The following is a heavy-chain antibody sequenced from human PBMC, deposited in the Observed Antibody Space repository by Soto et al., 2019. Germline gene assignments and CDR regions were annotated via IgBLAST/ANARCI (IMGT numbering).Heavy chain of an antibody. CDR3: ARALHPHYFESSGPFDH. Sequence: QVQLVQSGPEVKKPGASVKVSCKASGYTFTNYGISWVRQAPGQGLEWMGWINSKNANTNYAQKLQGRVTMTTDTSTNTAYMELRSLRSDDTAVYFCARALHPHYFESSGPFDHWGQGTLVTVSS. V-gene: IGHV1-18*01. D-gene: IGHD3-22*01. CDR1: GYTFTNYG. J-gene: IGHJ4*02. CDR2: INSKNANT.